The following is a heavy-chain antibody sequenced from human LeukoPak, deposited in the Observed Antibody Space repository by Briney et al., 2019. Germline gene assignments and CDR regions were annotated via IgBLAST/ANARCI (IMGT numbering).Heavy chain of an antibody. J-gene: IGHJ4*02. V-gene: IGHV1-69*04. D-gene: IGHD1-7*01. Sequence: ASVKVSCKASGGTFSSYAISWVRQAPGQGLEWMGRIIPILGIANYAQKFQGRVTITTDESTSTAYMELSSLRSEDTAVYYCARVIITGTTSGDYFDYWGQGTLVTVSS. CDR3: ARVIITGTTSGDYFDY. CDR1: GGTFSSYA. CDR2: IIPILGIA.